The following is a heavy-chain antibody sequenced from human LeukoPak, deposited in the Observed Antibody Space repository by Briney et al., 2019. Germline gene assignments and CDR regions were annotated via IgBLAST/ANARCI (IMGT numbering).Heavy chain of an antibody. J-gene: IGHJ6*02. CDR3: AKDMVVVPAAIRVLHYGMDV. CDR2: ISGSGGST. Sequence: PGGSLRLSCAASGFTFSSYAMSWVRQAPGKGLEWVSAISGSGGSTYYADSVKGRFTISRDNSKNTLYLQMSSLRAEDTAVYYCAKDMVVVPAAIRVLHYGMDVWGQGTTVTVSS. V-gene: IGHV3-23*01. D-gene: IGHD2-2*02. CDR1: GFTFSSYA.